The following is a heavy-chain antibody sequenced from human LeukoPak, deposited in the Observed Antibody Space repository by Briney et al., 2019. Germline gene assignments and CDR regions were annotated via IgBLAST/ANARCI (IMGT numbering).Heavy chain of an antibody. CDR3: AKDMSWLARPT. Sequence: GRSLRLSCAPAGFTFTRYAMGWVRQPPGKGREWVSAISGSGGSTYYADSVKGRFTISKDNSKNTLYLQMNSLRAEDTAVYYCAKDMSWLARPTWGQGTLVTVSS. D-gene: IGHD6-19*01. CDR1: GFTFTRYA. CDR2: ISGSGGST. V-gene: IGHV3-23*01. J-gene: IGHJ5*02.